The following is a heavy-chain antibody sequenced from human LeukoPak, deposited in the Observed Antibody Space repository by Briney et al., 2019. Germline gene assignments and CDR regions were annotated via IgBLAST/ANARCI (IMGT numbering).Heavy chain of an antibody. CDR1: GGSFSGYY. J-gene: IGHJ6*02. V-gene: IGHV4-34*01. CDR3: ARVKQSTTPYYYGSGSYYNYFYYYYGMDV. D-gene: IGHD3-10*01. Sequence: SETLSLTCAAYGGSFSGYYWSWIRQPPGKGLEWIGEINHSGSTNYNPSLKSRVTISVDTSKNQFSLKLSSVTAADTAVYYCARVKQSTTPYYYGSGSYYNYFYYYYGMDVWGQGTTVTVSS. CDR2: INHSGST.